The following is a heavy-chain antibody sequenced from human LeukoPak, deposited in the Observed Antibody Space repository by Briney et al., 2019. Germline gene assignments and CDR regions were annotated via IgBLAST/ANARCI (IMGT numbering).Heavy chain of an antibody. Sequence: ASVTVSCKVSGYTLTELSMHWVRQAPGKGLEWMGGFDPEVGETIYAQKFQGRVTMTEDTSTDTAYMELSSLRSEDTAVYYCATGYSSGYGLDYWGQGTLVTVSP. CDR2: FDPEVGET. V-gene: IGHV1-24*01. J-gene: IGHJ4*02. D-gene: IGHD5-18*01. CDR1: GYTLTELS. CDR3: ATGYSSGYGLDY.